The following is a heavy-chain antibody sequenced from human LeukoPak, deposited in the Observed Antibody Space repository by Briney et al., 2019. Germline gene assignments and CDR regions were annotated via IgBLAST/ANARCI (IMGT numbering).Heavy chain of an antibody. CDR3: ARRSIYWYFDF. CDR1: GGSVSSSSYY. CDR2: IYYSGST. Sequence: SETLSLTCTVSGGSVSSSSYYWGWIRQPPGKGLEWIGSIYYSGSTYYNPSLKSRVTISVDTSKNQFSLKLSSVTAADTAVYFCARRSIYWYFDFWGRGTLVTVSS. V-gene: IGHV4-39*01. D-gene: IGHD3-10*01. J-gene: IGHJ2*01.